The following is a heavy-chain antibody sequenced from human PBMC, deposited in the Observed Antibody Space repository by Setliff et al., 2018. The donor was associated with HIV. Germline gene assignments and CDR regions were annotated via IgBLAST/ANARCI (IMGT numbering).Heavy chain of an antibody. D-gene: IGHD3-10*01. CDR2: IFPSGTT. Sequence: KPSETLSLTCTVSGDSMRNYYWSWLRQPAGKGLEWIGRIFPSGTTDYNPSLKSRVTMSIDTPKDQFSLNLKSVTAADTAAYFCARDRSNYGSGSSAYNWFDPWGQGNQVTVSS. V-gene: IGHV4-4*07. CDR1: GDSMRNYY. J-gene: IGHJ5*02. CDR3: ARDRSNYGSGSSAYNWFDP.